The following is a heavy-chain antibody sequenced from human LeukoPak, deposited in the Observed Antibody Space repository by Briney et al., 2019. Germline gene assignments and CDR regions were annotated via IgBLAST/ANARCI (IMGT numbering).Heavy chain of an antibody. Sequence: PGGSLRLSCAASGFTVSYNYIYWVRQAPGKGLEWVSVIYSGGNTYYADSVKGRFTISRHNSRNTVYLQMNSLRAEDTAIYYCARGGAITVVRGIIYGLDVWGRGTTVTVSS. D-gene: IGHD3-10*01. J-gene: IGHJ6*02. CDR3: ARGGAITVVRGIIYGLDV. V-gene: IGHV3-53*04. CDR2: IYSGGNT. CDR1: GFTVSYNY.